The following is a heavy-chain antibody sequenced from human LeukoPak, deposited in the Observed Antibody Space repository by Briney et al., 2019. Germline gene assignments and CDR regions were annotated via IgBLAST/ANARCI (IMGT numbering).Heavy chain of an antibody. CDR3: ARGPRRDGYNFWQGPIYYFDY. Sequence: SETLSLTCAVYGGSFSGYYWSWIRQPPGKGLEWIGEINHSGSTNYNPSLKSRVTISVDTSKNQFSLKLSSVTAADTAVYYCARGPRRDGYNFWQGPIYYFDYWGQGTLVTVSS. D-gene: IGHD5-24*01. V-gene: IGHV4-34*01. CDR1: GGSFSGYY. J-gene: IGHJ4*02. CDR2: INHSGST.